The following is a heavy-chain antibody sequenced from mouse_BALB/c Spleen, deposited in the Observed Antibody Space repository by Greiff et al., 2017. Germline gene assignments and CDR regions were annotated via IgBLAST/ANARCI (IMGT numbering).Heavy chain of an antibody. CDR2: INPSNGRT. CDR1: GYTFTSYW. J-gene: IGHJ4*01. V-gene: IGHV1S81*02. Sequence: QVQLQQPGAELVKPGASVKLSCKASGYTFTSYWMHWVKQRPGQGLEWIGEINPSNGRTNYNEKFKSKATLTVDKSSSTAYMQLSSLTSEDSAVYYSAKTYTGDAMDYWGEGTSVTVSS. CDR3: AKTYTGDAMDY.